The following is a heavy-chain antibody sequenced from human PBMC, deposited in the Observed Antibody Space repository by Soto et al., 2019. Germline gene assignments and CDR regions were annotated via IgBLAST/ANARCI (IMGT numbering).Heavy chain of an antibody. CDR1: GGSIISGGYS. Sequence: PSETLSLTCAVSGGSIISGGYSWSWIRQPPGKGLEWIGYIYHSGITDYNPSLKSRVTISVDTSKSQFSLKLSSVTAADTAVYYCARGGGVYYFDYWGQGTLVTVSS. V-gene: IGHV4-61*08. D-gene: IGHD2-8*02. CDR3: ARGGGVYYFDY. J-gene: IGHJ4*02. CDR2: IYHSGIT.